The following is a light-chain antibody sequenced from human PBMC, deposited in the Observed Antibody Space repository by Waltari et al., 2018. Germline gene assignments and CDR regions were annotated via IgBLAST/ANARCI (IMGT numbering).Light chain of an antibody. J-gene: IGLJ1*01. CDR3: SSYTSNRLYV. CDR2: YVS. V-gene: IGLV2-14*01. CDR1: STDVGAYNY. Sequence: QSALTQPASVSGSPGQSITISCTGTSTDVGAYNYVSWYQQHPGKAPKLIIYYVSNRPSAVSNRFSGSTSGNAASLTISGLQGEDEAVYHCSSYTSNRLYVFGTGTTLTVL.